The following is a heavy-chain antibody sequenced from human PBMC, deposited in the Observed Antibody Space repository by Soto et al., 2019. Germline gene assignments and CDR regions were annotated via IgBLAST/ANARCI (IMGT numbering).Heavy chain of an antibody. Sequence: PSETLSLTCAVYGGSFSGYYWSWIRQPPGKGLEWIGEINHSGSTNYNPSLKSRVTISVDTSKNQFSLKLSSVTAADTAVYYCARGHSGYGPDYWGQGTLVTVSS. V-gene: IGHV4-34*01. CDR1: GGSFSGYY. D-gene: IGHD5-12*01. CDR3: ARGHSGYGPDY. J-gene: IGHJ4*02. CDR2: INHSGST.